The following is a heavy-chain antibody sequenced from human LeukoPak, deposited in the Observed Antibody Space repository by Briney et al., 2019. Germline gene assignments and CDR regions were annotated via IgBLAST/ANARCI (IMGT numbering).Heavy chain of an antibody. D-gene: IGHD5-12*01. Sequence: SETLSLTCAVYGGSFSGYYWSWIRQPPGKGLEWIGEINHSGSTNYNPSLKSRVTISVDTSKNQLSLKLNSVTAADTAVYYCAPGGYIGYGHAFDIWGQGTMVTVSS. V-gene: IGHV4-34*01. CDR1: GGSFSGYY. CDR3: APGGYIGYGHAFDI. J-gene: IGHJ3*02. CDR2: INHSGST.